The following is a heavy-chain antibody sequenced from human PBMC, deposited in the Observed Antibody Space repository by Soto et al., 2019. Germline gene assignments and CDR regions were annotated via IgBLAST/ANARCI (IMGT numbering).Heavy chain of an antibody. J-gene: IGHJ5*02. Sequence: EVQLLVSGGGSVQPGGSLRLSCAASGFSFSNYAMRWVLQAPGTGLEWVSAIDSGGGSTYSAASVKCRFSISRDNSMNTLYLQMNSLRAEDTDIYYCTKEHSNYPDNWFDPWGQGTLVTVSS. CDR3: TKEHSNYPDNWFDP. D-gene: IGHD4-4*01. CDR2: IDSGGGST. V-gene: IGHV3-23*01. CDR1: GFSFSNYA.